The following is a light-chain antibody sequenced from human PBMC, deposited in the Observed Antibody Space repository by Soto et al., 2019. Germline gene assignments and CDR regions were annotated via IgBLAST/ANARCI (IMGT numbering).Light chain of an antibody. V-gene: IGLV2-14*03. J-gene: IGLJ1*01. CDR2: EIS. CDR3: SSYTSSITYV. Sequence: QSALTQPASVSGSPGQSITISCTGTSSDVGGYNSVSWYQQHPGKAPKLIIYEISNRPSGVSNRFSGSKSGNTASLTISGLQAEDEADYYCSSYTSSITYVFGTGTKLTVL. CDR1: SSDVGGYNS.